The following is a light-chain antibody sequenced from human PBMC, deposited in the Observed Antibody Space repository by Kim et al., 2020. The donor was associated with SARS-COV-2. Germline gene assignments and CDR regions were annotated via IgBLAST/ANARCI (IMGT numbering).Light chain of an antibody. CDR2: QDS. CDR3: QAWDSSTAV. Sequence: VSPGQTASITCSGDKVGDKYACWYQQKPGQSPVLVIYQDSKRPSGIPERFSGSNSGNTATLTISGTQAMDEADYYCQAWDSSTAVFGGGTQLTVL. CDR1: KVGDKY. V-gene: IGLV3-1*01. J-gene: IGLJ3*02.